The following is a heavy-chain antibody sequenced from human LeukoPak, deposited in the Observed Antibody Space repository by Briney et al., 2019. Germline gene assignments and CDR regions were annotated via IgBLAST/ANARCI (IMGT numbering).Heavy chain of an antibody. CDR1: GGSISGSSYY. CDR2: VSYGGST. V-gene: IGHV4-39*02. D-gene: IGHD2-15*01. CDR3: ARTIVVVVAATIDY. Sequence: PSETLSLTCTVSGGSISGSSYYWGWIRQPPGKGLEWIGSVSYGGSTYYNPSLKSRVTISVDTSKNHFSLKLSSVTAADTAVYYCARTIVVVVAATIDYWGQGTLVTVSS. J-gene: IGHJ4*02.